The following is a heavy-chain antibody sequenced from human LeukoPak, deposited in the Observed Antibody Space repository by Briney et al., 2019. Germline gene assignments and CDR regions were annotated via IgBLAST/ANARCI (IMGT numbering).Heavy chain of an antibody. V-gene: IGHV3-48*04. D-gene: IGHD1-26*01. CDR2: ISSSSSTI. J-gene: IGHJ4*02. CDR1: GFPFSSYS. Sequence: GGALRLSCAASGFPFSSYSMNWVRPAPGKGLEWGSYISSSSSTIYYADSVKGRFTISRDNAKNSLYLQMNSLRAEDTAVYYCARSSGSYTQYYFDYWGQGTLVTVSS. CDR3: ARSSGSYTQYYFDY.